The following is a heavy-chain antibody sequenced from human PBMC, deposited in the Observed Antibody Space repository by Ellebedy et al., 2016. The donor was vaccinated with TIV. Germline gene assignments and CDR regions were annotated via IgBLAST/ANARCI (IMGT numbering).Heavy chain of an antibody. D-gene: IGHD2-15*01. Sequence: GESLKISCAASGFTFSDYLMDWVRQAPGKGPEWDARTRNKLSGYTIEYAPSVKGRFTIPRDDSKSSMYLQMNNLKSEDTAVYYCAGCSPDNIFENWGQGTLVTVSS. CDR3: AGCSPDNIFEN. J-gene: IGHJ4*02. CDR1: GFTFSDYL. V-gene: IGHV3-72*01. CDR2: TRNKLSGYTI.